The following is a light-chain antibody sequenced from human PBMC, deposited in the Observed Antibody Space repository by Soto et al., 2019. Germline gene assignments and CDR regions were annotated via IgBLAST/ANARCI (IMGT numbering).Light chain of an antibody. CDR3: QHYNSWPVA. CDR1: QSVSGA. J-gene: IGKJ3*01. V-gene: IGKV3-15*01. CDR2: GAS. Sequence: EILMTQSPATLSVSLGERATLTCRASQSVSGALAWYQQRPGQAPRLLIYGASSRASGIPDRFSASGSGTDFTLTINGLQSEDFAVSYCQHYNSWPVAFGPGNKVDFK.